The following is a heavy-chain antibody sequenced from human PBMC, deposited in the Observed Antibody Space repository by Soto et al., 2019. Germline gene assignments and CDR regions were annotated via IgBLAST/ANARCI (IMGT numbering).Heavy chain of an antibody. J-gene: IGHJ5*02. CDR3: ARTTGLNWFDP. D-gene: IGHD1-1*01. Sequence: VQLVESGGGVVQPGRSMRLSCAASGFTFSSYGMHWVRQAPGKGLEWVAVIWYDGSNKHYADSVKGRFTISRDNAKNTLYLQMTSLRAEDTAVYYCARTTGLNWFDPWGQGTLVTVS. V-gene: IGHV3-33*01. CDR1: GFTFSSYG. CDR2: IWYDGSNK.